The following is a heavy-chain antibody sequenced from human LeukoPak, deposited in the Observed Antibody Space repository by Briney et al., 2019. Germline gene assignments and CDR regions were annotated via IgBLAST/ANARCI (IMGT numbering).Heavy chain of an antibody. CDR3: ARDKSADYGDSYFDS. Sequence: SETLSLTCTVSGGSISSYYWSWIRQPPGKGLEWIGYIYYSGSTNYNPSLKSRVTISVDTSKNQFSLKLSSVTAADTAVYYCARDKSADYGDSYFDSWGQGILVTVSS. D-gene: IGHD4-17*01. CDR2: IYYSGST. CDR1: GGSISSYY. J-gene: IGHJ4*02. V-gene: IGHV4-59*01.